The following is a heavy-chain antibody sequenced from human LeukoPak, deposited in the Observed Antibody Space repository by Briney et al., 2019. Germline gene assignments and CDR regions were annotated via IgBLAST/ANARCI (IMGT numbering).Heavy chain of an antibody. CDR2: IIPVFGSP. CDR3: ARDKALVGASDY. Sequence: GSSVKVSCKASGGTFSSYAISWVRQAPGQGPEWMGGIIPVFGSPNYAQKFQGRVTITADESTSTAYMEMSSLRSDDTAVYYCARDKALVGASDYWGQGTLVTVSS. CDR1: GGTFSSYA. D-gene: IGHD1-26*01. J-gene: IGHJ4*02. V-gene: IGHV1-69*01.